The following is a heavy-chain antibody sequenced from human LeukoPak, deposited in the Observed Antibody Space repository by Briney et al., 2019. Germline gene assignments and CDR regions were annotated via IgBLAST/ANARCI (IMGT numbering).Heavy chain of an antibody. Sequence: TGGSLRLSCAASGFTFSSYAMSWVRQAPGKGLEWVSAISGSGGSTSYADSVKGRFTISRDNSKNTLYVQMNSLRAEDTAVYYCARQGSYPYYYYYYMDVWGKGTTVTVSS. CDR1: GFTFSSYA. J-gene: IGHJ6*03. CDR3: ARQGSYPYYYYYYMDV. CDR2: ISGSGGST. D-gene: IGHD3-10*01. V-gene: IGHV3-23*01.